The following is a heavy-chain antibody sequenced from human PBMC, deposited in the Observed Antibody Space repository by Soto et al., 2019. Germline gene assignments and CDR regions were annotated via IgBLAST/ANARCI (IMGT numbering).Heavy chain of an antibody. J-gene: IGHJ5*02. Sequence: ASVKVSCKASGYTFTSYGISWVRQAPGQGLEWMGWISAYNGNTNYAQKLQGRVTMTTDTSTSTAYMELRSLRSDDTAVYYCARVGAVAGIRGNWFDPSGQGPLVTVSS. CDR1: GYTFTSYG. V-gene: IGHV1-18*01. CDR2: ISAYNGNT. D-gene: IGHD6-19*01. CDR3: ARVGAVAGIRGNWFDP.